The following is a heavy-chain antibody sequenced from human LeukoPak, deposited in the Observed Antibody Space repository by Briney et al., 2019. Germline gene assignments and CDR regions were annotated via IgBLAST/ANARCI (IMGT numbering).Heavy chain of an antibody. CDR3: AKGSSLRFGESPFDY. CDR1: GFTFDDYA. D-gene: IGHD3-10*01. J-gene: IGHJ4*02. V-gene: IGHV3-9*01. CDR2: IGWNSGSI. Sequence: GGSLRLSCAASGFTFDDYAMHWVRQAPGKGLEWVSGIGWNSGSIGYADSVKGRFTISRDNAKNSLYLQMNSLRAEDTALYYCAKGSSLRFGESPFDYWGQGTLVTVSS.